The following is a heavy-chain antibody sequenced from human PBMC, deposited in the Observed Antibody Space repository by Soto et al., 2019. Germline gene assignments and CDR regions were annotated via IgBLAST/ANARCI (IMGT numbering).Heavy chain of an antibody. CDR3: ARSYDSSGYYYYAMNV. D-gene: IGHD3-22*01. CDR1: GGSVSSGNYY. Sequence: ASETLSLTCIVSGGSVSSGNYYWNWIRQPPGKGLEWIGYIYSSGSTKYSPSLKSRVTISVDTSKNQFSLNLRSVTAADTAVYYCARSYDSSGYYYYAMNVWGQGTTVTVSS. J-gene: IGHJ6*02. CDR2: IYSSGST. V-gene: IGHV4-61*01.